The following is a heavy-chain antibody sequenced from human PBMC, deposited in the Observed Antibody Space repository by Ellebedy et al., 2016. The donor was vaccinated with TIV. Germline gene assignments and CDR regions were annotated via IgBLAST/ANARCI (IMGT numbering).Heavy chain of an antibody. J-gene: IGHJ4*02. CDR2: INPNSGAT. D-gene: IGHD3-10*01. CDR1: GYTFPGHY. CDR3: ATGGRLSATRGLNWPFDY. Sequence: AASVKVSCQAAGYTFPGHYMHWARHAPGQGLEWMGWINPNSGATNYPQALHGRVAFTRDTSISTAYLELSSLTSDDTAVYYCATGGRLSATRGLNWPFDYWGQGTLVSVS. V-gene: IGHV1-2*02.